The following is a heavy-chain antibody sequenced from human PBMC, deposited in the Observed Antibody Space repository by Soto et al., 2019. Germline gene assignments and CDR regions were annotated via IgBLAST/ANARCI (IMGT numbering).Heavy chain of an antibody. CDR3: ARDTRLEGATVGLYDF. J-gene: IGHJ4*02. CDR1: GDSISTHY. Sequence: SETLSLTCTVSGDSISTHYWSWVRQAAGKGLEWIGRIYAGGDTDYTSSLKSRVTLSIDTSKNQLSLKLTSVTAVDTAVYYCARDTRLEGATVGLYDFWGQGTLVTV. V-gene: IGHV4-4*07. CDR2: IYAGGDT. D-gene: IGHD3-16*01.